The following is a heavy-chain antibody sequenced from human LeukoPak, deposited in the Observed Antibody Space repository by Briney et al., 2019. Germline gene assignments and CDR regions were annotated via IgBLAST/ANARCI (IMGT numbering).Heavy chain of an antibody. CDR3: ARDQAYSFDY. CDR2: IGSSSSPI. Sequence: HTGGSLILSCSASGFTFSAYSMNWVRQAPEKGLEWVSYIGSSSSPIYYADSVKGRFTISRDNAKNSLYLQMDSLRAEDTAVYYCARDQAYSFDYWGQGTLVTVSS. D-gene: IGHD4-11*01. V-gene: IGHV3-48*01. J-gene: IGHJ4*02. CDR1: GFTFSAYS.